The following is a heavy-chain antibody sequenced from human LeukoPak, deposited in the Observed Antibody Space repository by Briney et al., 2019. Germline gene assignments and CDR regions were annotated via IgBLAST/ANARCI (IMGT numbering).Heavy chain of an antibody. D-gene: IGHD3-10*01. CDR3: ARGGTYGAGRNQHTALDY. CDR1: GGSISNDY. J-gene: IGHJ4*02. Sequence: SETLSLTCTVSGGSISNDYWIWIRQAAGKELEWIGRIYTRGSTNYNPSLKSRVTISLDKCKKQYSLNLNSVTAADTDVYYCARGGTYGAGRNQHTALDYWGQGTLVTVSS. V-gene: IGHV4-4*07. CDR2: IYTRGST.